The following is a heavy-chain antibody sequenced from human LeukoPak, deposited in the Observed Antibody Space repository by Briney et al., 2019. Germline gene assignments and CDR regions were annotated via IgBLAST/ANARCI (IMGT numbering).Heavy chain of an antibody. J-gene: IGHJ4*02. D-gene: IGHD6-13*01. CDR2: IHGSGSP. V-gene: IGHV4-59*08. Sequence: SETLSLTCTVSGGSISDYYWSWIRQSPGKGLEWIGYIHGSGSPNYNPSLKSRVTISVDTSKNQFSLKLSSVTAADTAVYYCARLDLAGAGDFDYWGQGTLVTVSS. CDR3: ARLDLAGAGDFDY. CDR1: GGSISDYY.